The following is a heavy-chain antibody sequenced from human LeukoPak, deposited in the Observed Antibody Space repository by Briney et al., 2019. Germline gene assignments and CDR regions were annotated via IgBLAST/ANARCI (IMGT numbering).Heavy chain of an antibody. V-gene: IGHV4-34*01. J-gene: IGHJ6*04. CDR3: ARAKWFGGMDV. Sequence: PSGTLSLTCPGYGGAFKDYYWGWIRQSPGKGLEWFGEIKHSGNTNYNPSLKSRVTISIDTSKNQFFLNLTSVTAADTAVYFCARAKWFGGMDVWGKGTTVTVSS. D-gene: IGHD3-10*01. CDR2: IKHSGNT. CDR1: GGAFKDYY.